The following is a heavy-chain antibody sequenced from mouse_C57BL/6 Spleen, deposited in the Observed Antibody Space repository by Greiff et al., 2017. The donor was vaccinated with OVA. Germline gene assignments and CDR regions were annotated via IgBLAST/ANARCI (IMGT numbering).Heavy chain of an antibody. CDR3: ARAGLRRGSYYDMDD. V-gene: IGHV1-42*01. CDR2: INPSTGGT. CDR1: GYSFTGYY. D-gene: IGHD2-2*01. J-gene: IGHJ4*01. Sequence: VQLQQSGPELVKPGASVKISCKASGYSFTGYYMNWVKQSPEKSLEWIGEINPSTGGTTYNQKFKAKATLTVDKSSSTAYMQLKSLTSADSAVYYCARAGLRRGSYYDMDDWGQGTSVTVSS.